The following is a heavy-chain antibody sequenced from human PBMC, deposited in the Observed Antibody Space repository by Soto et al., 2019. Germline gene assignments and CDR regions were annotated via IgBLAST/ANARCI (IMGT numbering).Heavy chain of an antibody. D-gene: IGHD3-22*01. CDR1: GVPFTKAW. J-gene: IGHJ3*02. CDR3: TTDGFTGIVGI. V-gene: IGHV3-15*01. CDR2: IRSKTSSETR. Sequence: PGGSLRLSCTASGVPFTKAWMTWVRQAPGKGLEWVGRIRSKTSSETREYAAPVKGRFTISRDDSKNMLYLEMNSLKIEDTGVYYCTTDGFTGIVGIWGQGTMVPVSS.